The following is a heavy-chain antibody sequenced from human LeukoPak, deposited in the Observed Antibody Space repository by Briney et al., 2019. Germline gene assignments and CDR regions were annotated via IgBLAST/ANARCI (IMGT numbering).Heavy chain of an antibody. D-gene: IGHD2-2*01. CDR3: VRGVPVTPGIDY. CDR1: GFTFSTYC. Sequence: GGSLRFSCAASGFTFSTYCMHWVRQPPGKGLVWVSQICTDGGSIKYADSVRGRFTISRDNAKNTLYLQMNSLRAEDTAVYYCVRGVPVTPGIDYWGQGTLVTVSS. V-gene: IGHV3-74*01. J-gene: IGHJ4*02. CDR2: ICTDGGSI.